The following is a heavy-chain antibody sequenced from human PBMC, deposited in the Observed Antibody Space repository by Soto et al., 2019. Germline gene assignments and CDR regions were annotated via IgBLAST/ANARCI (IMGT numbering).Heavy chain of an antibody. CDR3: VKFVFETVGSRGWPCSLAC. CDR2: ISGSGTTT. Sequence: EVQLLESGGGLVQPGGSLRLSCAASGFTFSKYAMSWVRQAPGKGLEWVSAISGSGTTTYSADSVRGRFTISRDNSNNILYLQMNSPRPEDTALYYCVKFVFETVGSRGWPCSLACLGQGTLVPASS. D-gene: IGHD4-17*01. J-gene: IGHJ4*02. V-gene: IGHV3-23*01. CDR1: GFTFSKYA.